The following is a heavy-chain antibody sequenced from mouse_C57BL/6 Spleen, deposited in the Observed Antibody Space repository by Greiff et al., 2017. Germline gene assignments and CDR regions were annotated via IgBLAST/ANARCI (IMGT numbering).Heavy chain of an antibody. CDR3: ARGDLDYFDY. Sequence: EVMLVESGGGLVQPGGSLKLSCAASGFTFSDYGMAWVRQAPRKGPEWVAFISNLAYSIYYADTVTGRFTISRENAKNTLYLEMSSLRSEDTAMYYCARGDLDYFDYWGQGTTLTVSS. CDR1: GFTFSDYG. J-gene: IGHJ2*01. V-gene: IGHV5-15*01. CDR2: ISNLAYSI.